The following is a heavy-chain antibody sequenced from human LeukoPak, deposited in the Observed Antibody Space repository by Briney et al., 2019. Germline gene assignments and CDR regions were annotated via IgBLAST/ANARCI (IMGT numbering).Heavy chain of an antibody. CDR2: ISGAGGST. V-gene: IGHV3-23*01. CDR3: VKLRTGTATNFDY. D-gene: IGHD1-1*01. J-gene: IGHJ4*02. CDR1: GFTFSSYA. Sequence: GGSLRLSCAASGFTFSSYAMSWVRQAPGKGLGWVSGISGAGGSTYYADSVKGRFTTSRDNSKDTLYLQMNSLRAGDTAIYYCVKLRTGTATNFDYWGQGTLVTVSS.